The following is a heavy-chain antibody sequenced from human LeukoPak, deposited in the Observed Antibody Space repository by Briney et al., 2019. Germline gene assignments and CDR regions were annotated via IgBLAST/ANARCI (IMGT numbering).Heavy chain of an antibody. D-gene: IGHD3-10*01. Sequence: EASVKVSCKASGYTFTSYDINWVRQATGQGLEWMGWMNPLSGNTGYAQKFQGRVTISRNTSISTAYMELSSLRSEDTAVYYCARGHNYGSGSYFGSRYYYYMDVWGKGTTVTVSS. CDR2: MNPLSGNT. CDR1: GYTFTSYD. CDR3: ARGHNYGSGSYFGSRYYYYMDV. J-gene: IGHJ6*03. V-gene: IGHV1-8*03.